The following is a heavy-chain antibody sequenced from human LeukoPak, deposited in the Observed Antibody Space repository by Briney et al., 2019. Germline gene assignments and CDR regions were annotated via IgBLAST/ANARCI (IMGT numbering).Heavy chain of an antibody. V-gene: IGHV3-21*01. J-gene: IGHJ3*02. CDR3: ARGRTSSWTAYDAFDI. CDR2: TSSGSTYI. CDR1: RFSFSNHH. Sequence: GRSLRLSCAASRFSFSNHHMNWVRQAPGKGLEWVSCTSSGSTYIYYEDSVKGRFTISRDNAKNSLYLQMNSLRAEDTAVYYCARGRTSSWTAYDAFDIGGQGTWSPSLQ. D-gene: IGHD6-13*01.